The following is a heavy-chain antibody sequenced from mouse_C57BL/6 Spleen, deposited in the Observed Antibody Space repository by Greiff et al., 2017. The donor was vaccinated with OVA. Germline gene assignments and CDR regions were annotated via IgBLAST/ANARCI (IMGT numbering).Heavy chain of an antibody. CDR1: GYSFTSYY. CDR3: ARGGGYDWGIDY. CDR2: IYPGSGNT. Sequence: QVQLKQSGPELVKPGASVKISCKASGYSFTSYYIHWVKQRPGQGLEWIGWIYPGSGNTKYNEKFKGKATLTADTSSSTAYMQLSSLTSEDSAVYYCARGGGYDWGIDYWGQGTTLTVSS. V-gene: IGHV1-66*01. D-gene: IGHD2-2*01. J-gene: IGHJ2*01.